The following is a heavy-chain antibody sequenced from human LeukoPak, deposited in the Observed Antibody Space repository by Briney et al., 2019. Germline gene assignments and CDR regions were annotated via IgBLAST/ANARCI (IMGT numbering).Heavy chain of an antibody. V-gene: IGHV1-18*01. J-gene: IGHJ6*03. D-gene: IGHD6-13*01. CDR2: ISAYNGNT. CDR1: GYTFTSYG. CDR3: ATQQLTLNYYYYYYMDV. Sequence: ASVKVSCKASGYTFTSYGISWVRQAPGQGLEWMGWISAYNGNTNYAQKLQGRVTITRNTSISTAYMELSSLRSDDTAVYYCATQQLTLNYYYYYYMDVWGKGTTVTVSS.